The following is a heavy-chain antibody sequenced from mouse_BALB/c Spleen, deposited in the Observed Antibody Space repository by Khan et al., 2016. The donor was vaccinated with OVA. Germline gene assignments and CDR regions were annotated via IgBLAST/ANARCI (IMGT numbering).Heavy chain of an antibody. CDR2: INPSNGYT. J-gene: IGHJ3*01. CDR1: GYTFTTYT. Sequence: QVQLKQSGAELARPGASVKMSCKASGYTFTTYTMHWVKQRPGQGLEWIGYINPSNGYTNYNQKFKVKSTLTADKSSSTAYMQLSSLTSDYSAVYYCAREGAYYRSDGWFSYWGQGTLVTVSA. CDR3: AREGAYYRSDGWFSY. V-gene: IGHV1-4*01. D-gene: IGHD2-14*01.